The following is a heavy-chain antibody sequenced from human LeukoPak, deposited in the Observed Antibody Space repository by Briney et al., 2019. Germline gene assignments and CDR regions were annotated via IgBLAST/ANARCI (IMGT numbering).Heavy chain of an antibody. CDR2: IYYRWSA. CDR1: GGSIRSYY. Sequence: SETLSLTCTVSGGSIRSYYWNWIRQPPGKGLEWLGYIYYRWSANYNPPLKSRVTLSLDTSKNQFSLTLSSLTAGVTAVYYCARDRDDAFDIWGQGKMVAVSS. V-gene: IGHV4-59*12. J-gene: IGHJ3*02. CDR3: ARDRDDAFDI.